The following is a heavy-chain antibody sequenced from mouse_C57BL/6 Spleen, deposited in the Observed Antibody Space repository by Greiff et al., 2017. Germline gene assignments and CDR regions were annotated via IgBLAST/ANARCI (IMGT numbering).Heavy chain of an antibody. V-gene: IGHV1-39*01. CDR3: ARWRGYEFAY. CDR2: INPNYGTT. D-gene: IGHD3-2*02. CDR1: GYSFTDYN. Sequence: VQLQQSGPELVKPGASVKISCKASGYSFTDYNMNWVKQSHGKSLEWIGVINPNYGTTSYNQKFKGKDTLTVDQSSSPAYLQLNSLTYEDFEVYYCARWRGYEFAYWGQGTLVTVSA. J-gene: IGHJ3*01.